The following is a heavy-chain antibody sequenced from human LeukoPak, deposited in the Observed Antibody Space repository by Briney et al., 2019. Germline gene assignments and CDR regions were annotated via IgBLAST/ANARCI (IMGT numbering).Heavy chain of an antibody. D-gene: IGHD3-22*01. CDR1: GDSVTSSSYY. Sequence: SETLSLTCTVSGDSVTSSSYYWGWIRQPPGRGLEWIGTIYHGETTYYNPSLKSRVTISADTSKNQFSLKLTSVTAADTAVYYCARQGDSIGYSTLDYWGQEPWSPSRQ. CDR3: ARQGDSIGYSTLDY. J-gene: IGHJ4*01. CDR2: IYHGETT. V-gene: IGHV4-39*01.